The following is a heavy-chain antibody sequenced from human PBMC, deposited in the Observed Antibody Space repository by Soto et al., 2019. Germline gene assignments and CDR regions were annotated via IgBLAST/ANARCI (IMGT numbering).Heavy chain of an antibody. CDR2: IAYHGVNQ. D-gene: IGHD3-22*01. CDR1: GFTFSSYA. Sequence: LRLFCAASGFTFSSYAMHWVRQAPGKGLEWVALIAYHGVNQYYADSVKGRFTISRDNSKNTLWLQMNSLSADDTAVYYCARGADYYDTSGSWTFDNWGQGTVVTVSS. V-gene: IGHV3-30-3*01. CDR3: ARGADYYDTSGSWTFDN. J-gene: IGHJ4*02.